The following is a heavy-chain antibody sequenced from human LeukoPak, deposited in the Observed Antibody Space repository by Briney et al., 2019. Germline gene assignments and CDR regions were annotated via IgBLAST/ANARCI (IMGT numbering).Heavy chain of an antibody. V-gene: IGHV3-30*01. D-gene: IGHD3-3*01. CDR2: ISYDGSNK. J-gene: IGHJ5*02. CDR3: AREYYDFWSGYYFDWFDP. CDR1: GFTFSSYA. Sequence: GRSLRLSCAASGFTFSSYAMHWVRQAPGKGLECVAVISYDGSNKYYADSVKGRFTISRDNSKNTLYLQMNSLRAEDTAVYYCAREYYDFWSGYYFDWFDPWGQGTLVTVSS.